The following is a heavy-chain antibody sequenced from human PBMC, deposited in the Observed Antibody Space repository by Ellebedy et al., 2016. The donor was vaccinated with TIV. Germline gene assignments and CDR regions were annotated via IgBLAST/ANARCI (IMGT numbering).Heavy chain of an antibody. J-gene: IGHJ6*03. D-gene: IGHD2-15*01. CDR1: GFTFSSYA. V-gene: IGHV3-23*01. Sequence: GESLKISXAASGFTFSSYAMSWVRQAPGKGLEWVSAISGSGGSTYYADSVKGRFTISRDNSKNTLYLQMNSLRAEDTAVYYCANHRGATPFYYYMDVWGKGTTVTVSS. CDR3: ANHRGATPFYYYMDV. CDR2: ISGSGGST.